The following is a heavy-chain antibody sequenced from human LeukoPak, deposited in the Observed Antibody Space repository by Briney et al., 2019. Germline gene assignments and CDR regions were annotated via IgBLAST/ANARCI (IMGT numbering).Heavy chain of an antibody. CDR2: ISPDGSTI. Sequence: PGGSLRLSCIASGFTFSSPWMSWVRQAPGKGLEWVANISPDGSTIYYVDSVKGRVTISRDNAQNSLYLQMNSLRAEDTAVYYCASGFLLTDFDYWGQGTLVTVSS. CDR3: ASGFLLTDFDY. CDR1: GFTFSSPW. J-gene: IGHJ4*02. D-gene: IGHD3-3*01. V-gene: IGHV3-7*01.